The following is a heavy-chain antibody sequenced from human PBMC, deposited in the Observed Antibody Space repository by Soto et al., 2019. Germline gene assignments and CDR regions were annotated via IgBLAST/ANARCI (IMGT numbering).Heavy chain of an antibody. J-gene: IGHJ6*02. CDR1: GFTFSSYW. CDR2: IKQDGSEK. D-gene: IGHD3-22*01. V-gene: IGHV3-7*01. CDR3: AREGRYYYDSSDGMDV. Sequence: PGGSLRLSCAASGFTFSSYWMSWVRQAPGKGLEWVANIKQDGSEKYYVDSVKGRFTISRDNAKNSLYLQMNSLRAEDTAVYYCAREGRYYYDSSDGMDVWGQGTTVTVSS.